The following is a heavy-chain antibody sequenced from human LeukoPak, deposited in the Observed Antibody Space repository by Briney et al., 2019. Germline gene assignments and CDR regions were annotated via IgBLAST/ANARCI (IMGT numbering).Heavy chain of an antibody. J-gene: IGHJ4*02. CDR3: AREVRAPYGDYADY. CDR1: GGSISSYY. V-gene: IGHV4-4*07. D-gene: IGHD4-17*01. Sequence: SETLSLTCTVSGGSISSYYWSWIRQPAGKGREWIGRIYTSGSTNYNPSLKSRVTISVDKSKNQFSLKLSSVTAADTAVYYCAREVRAPYGDYADYWGQGTLVTVSS. CDR2: IYTSGST.